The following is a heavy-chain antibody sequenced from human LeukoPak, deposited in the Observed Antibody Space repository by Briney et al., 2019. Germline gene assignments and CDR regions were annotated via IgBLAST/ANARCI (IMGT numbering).Heavy chain of an antibody. D-gene: IGHD1-26*01. V-gene: IGHV4-59*01. CDR3: ARAYNSGSYGAFDY. CDR1: GGSISSYY. Sequence: PSETLSLTCTVSGGSISSYYWSWIRQPPGKGLEWIGYIYYSGSTNYNPSLKSRVTISVDTSKNQFSLKLSSVTAADTAVYYCARAYNSGSYGAFDYWGQGTLVTVSS. CDR2: IYYSGST. J-gene: IGHJ4*02.